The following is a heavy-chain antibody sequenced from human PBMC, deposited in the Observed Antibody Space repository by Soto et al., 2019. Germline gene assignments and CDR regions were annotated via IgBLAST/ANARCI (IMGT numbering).Heavy chain of an antibody. V-gene: IGHV1-18*01. J-gene: IGHJ4*02. Sequence: QVQLVQSGPEEKKPGASVKVSCKTSGYTFTSYGISWVRQAPGQGLEWMGWITTDKGKTTYAQKFQSRVTMTTDTSSSTAYMELRSLRSDDTAVYYCATRSPAFDYWGQRTLVTVSS. CDR3: ATRSPAFDY. CDR1: GYTFTSYG. CDR2: ITTDKGKT.